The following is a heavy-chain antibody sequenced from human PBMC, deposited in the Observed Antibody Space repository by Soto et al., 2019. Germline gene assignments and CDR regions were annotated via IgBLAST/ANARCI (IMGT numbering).Heavy chain of an antibody. D-gene: IGHD6-6*01. CDR1: GFTFSSYS. CDR2: ISSSSSYI. Sequence: EVQLVESGGGLVKPGGSLRLSCAASGFTFSSYSMNWVRQAPGKGLEWVSSISSSSSYIYYADSVKGRFTISRDNAKNSPYLQMISMRAEATAVYYCARVDHVEYSSSINWFDPCVHGTLVTVSS. J-gene: IGHJ5*02. CDR3: ARVDHVEYSSSINWFDP. V-gene: IGHV3-21*01.